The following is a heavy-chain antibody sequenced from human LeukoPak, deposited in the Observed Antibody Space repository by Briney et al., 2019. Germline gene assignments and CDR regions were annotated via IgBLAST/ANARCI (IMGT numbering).Heavy chain of an antibody. J-gene: IGHJ4*02. V-gene: IGHV3-48*04. CDR1: GFTFSNYS. D-gene: IGHD2-15*01. Sequence: HTGGSLRLSCAASGFTFSNYSMNWVRQAPGKWLEWVSYITSSSTVYYAGSVKGRFTISRDNAKNSLFLQMNSLRAEDTAVYYCARDYCSGPKCYFIDYWGQGALVTVSS. CDR2: ITSSSTV. CDR3: ARDYCSGPKCYFIDY.